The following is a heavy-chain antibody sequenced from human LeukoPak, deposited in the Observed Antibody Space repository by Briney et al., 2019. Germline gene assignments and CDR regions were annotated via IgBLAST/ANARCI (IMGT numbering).Heavy chain of an antibody. V-gene: IGHV4-34*01. Sequence: PSETLSLTCAVYGGSFSGYYWSWLRQPPGKGLEWIGEINHSGSINYNPSLKSRVTISIDTSKTQFSLKLSSVTAADTAVYYCARDNLLPYGSGSYWRYDAFDIWGQGTMVTVSS. CDR2: INHSGSI. J-gene: IGHJ3*02. CDR3: ARDNLLPYGSGSYWRYDAFDI. D-gene: IGHD3-10*01. CDR1: GGSFSGYY.